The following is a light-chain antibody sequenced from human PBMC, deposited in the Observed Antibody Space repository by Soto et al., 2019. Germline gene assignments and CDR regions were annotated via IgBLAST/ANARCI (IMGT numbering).Light chain of an antibody. Sequence: EKVMTKSPATLYVAPGERVTLSCRARQSVATNLAGYPQKPGQAPRLLISGAYIRATGIPDTFIDRGSGTEFTLTITSVQSEDFAVYYCQHYTDLPLTFGQGTKVEIK. CDR1: QSVATN. CDR2: GAY. V-gene: IGKV3-15*01. CDR3: QHYTDLPLT. J-gene: IGKJ1*01.